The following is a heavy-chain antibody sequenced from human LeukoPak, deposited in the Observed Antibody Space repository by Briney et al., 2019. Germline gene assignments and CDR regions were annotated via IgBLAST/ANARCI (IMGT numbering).Heavy chain of an antibody. CDR1: GGSISSGGYY. CDR2: MSYSGST. Sequence: SETLSLTCTVSGGSISSGGYYWSWIRQHPGKGLEWIGYMSYSGSTYYNPSLKSRVTISVDKSKNQFSLNLRSVTAADTAVYYCARGIVGGTNWFDPWGQGTLVTVPS. V-gene: IGHV4-31*03. J-gene: IGHJ5*02. D-gene: IGHD1-26*01. CDR3: ARGIVGGTNWFDP.